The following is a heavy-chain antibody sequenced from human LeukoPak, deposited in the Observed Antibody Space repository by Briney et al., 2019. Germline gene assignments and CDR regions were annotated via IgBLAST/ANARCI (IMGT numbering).Heavy chain of an antibody. J-gene: IGHJ3*02. CDR3: ARMDTAMVMGAFDI. CDR2: IYSGGST. V-gene: IGHV3-66*01. D-gene: IGHD5-18*01. Sequence: GGSLRLSCAASGFTFSSYAMSWVRQAPGKGLEWVSVIYSGGSTYYADSVKGRFTISRDNSKNTLYLQMNSLRAEDTAVYYCARMDTAMVMGAFDIWGQGTMVTVSS. CDR1: GFTFSSYA.